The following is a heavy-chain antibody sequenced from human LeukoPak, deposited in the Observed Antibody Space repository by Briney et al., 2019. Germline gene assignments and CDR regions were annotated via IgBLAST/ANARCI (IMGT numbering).Heavy chain of an antibody. D-gene: IGHD1-26*01. CDR3: VLYGGSCSIDY. J-gene: IGHJ4*02. Sequence: TRGSLRLSCAGSGFTFSDHYMDWVRQAPGKGLEWVGRMRNRANRDTTEYAASVKGRFTISRDDSKNSLDLQMNSLKTEDTAVYYCVLYGGSCSIDYWGQGTLVTLSS. CDR1: GFTFSDHY. V-gene: IGHV3-72*01. CDR2: MRNRANRDTT.